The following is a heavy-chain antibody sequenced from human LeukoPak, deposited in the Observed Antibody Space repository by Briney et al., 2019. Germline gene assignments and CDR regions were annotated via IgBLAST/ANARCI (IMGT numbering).Heavy chain of an antibody. D-gene: IGHD6-13*01. CDR3: ARGSASNWPVDI. CDR2: ILPVFGTP. V-gene: IGHV1-69*13. Sequence: SVKVSCKASGGSFTSYPISWLRQAPGQGLEWMGGILPVFGTPNYAQGFQGRVTITADESTSTAFMDLTSLRSEDTAVYYCARGSASNWPVDIWGQGTLVTVSS. J-gene: IGHJ4*02. CDR1: GGSFTSYP.